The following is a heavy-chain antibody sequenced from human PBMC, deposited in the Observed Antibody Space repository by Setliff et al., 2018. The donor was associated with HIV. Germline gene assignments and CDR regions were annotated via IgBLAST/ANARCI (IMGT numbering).Heavy chain of an antibody. CDR2: ISPDNGVA. CDR1: GGTFSSYA. J-gene: IGHJ3*01. CDR3: ARPRVFDSFDV. V-gene: IGHV1-2*06. Sequence: GASVKVSCKASGGTFSSYAISWVRQAPGQGLEWIGRISPDNGVAEYAPKFQGRVRMTLDTSISTAYLEIPRLTSGDAAVYYCARPRVFDSFDVWGQGTRVTVSS.